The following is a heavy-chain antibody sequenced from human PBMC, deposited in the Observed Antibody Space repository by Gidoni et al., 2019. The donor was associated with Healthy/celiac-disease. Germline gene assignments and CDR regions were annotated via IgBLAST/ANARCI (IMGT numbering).Heavy chain of an antibody. D-gene: IGHD6-19*01. V-gene: IGHV3-23*01. Sequence: GSGGSTYYADSVKGRFTISRDNSKNTLYLQMNSLRAEDTVVYYCAKEILGSGCSDYWGQGTLVTVSS. CDR3: AKEILGSGCSDY. J-gene: IGHJ4*02. CDR2: GSGGST.